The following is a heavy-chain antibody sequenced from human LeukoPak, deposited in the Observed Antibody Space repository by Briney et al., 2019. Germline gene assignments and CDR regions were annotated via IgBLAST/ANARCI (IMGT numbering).Heavy chain of an antibody. CDR1: GFTFSSYW. D-gene: IGHD1-14*01. J-gene: IGHJ4*02. V-gene: IGHV3-74*01. CDR2: INSDGSST. CDR3: AKSGLNRFDY. Sequence: GGSLRLSCAASGFTFSSYWMHWVRQAPGKGLVWVSRINSDGSSTSYADSVKGRFTISRDSSKNTLYLQMNSLRAEDTAVYYCAKSGLNRFDYWGQGTLVTVSS.